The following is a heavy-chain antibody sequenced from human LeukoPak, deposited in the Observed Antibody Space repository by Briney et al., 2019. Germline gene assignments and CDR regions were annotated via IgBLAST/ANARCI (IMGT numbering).Heavy chain of an antibody. J-gene: IGHJ4*02. D-gene: IGHD5-24*01. CDR2: IGISSCNT. CDR3: ARDYKYAFDN. Sequence: RGSLRLSCAASRFSFSDYSMNWLRQAPGKGLKWISYIGISSCNTKYADSVKGRFTISGDKARNSLYLQMNSLRVEDTAVYYCARDYKYAFDNWGQGTLVTVSS. V-gene: IGHV3-48*01. CDR1: RFSFSDYS.